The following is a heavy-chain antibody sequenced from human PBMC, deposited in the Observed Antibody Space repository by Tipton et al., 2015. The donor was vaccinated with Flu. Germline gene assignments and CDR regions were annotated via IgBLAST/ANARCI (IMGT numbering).Heavy chain of an antibody. CDR2: VYDDGRT. Sequence: SLRLSCAVSGFTVSTSYMSWVRQPPGKGLEWVSIVYDDGRTYYADSVEGRFAISRDNSKNILYLQMNSLRADDTAVYYCARDEGVVNYYFGMDVWGQGTTVTVSS. CDR1: GFTVSTSY. J-gene: IGHJ6*01. V-gene: IGHV3-53*01. CDR3: ARDEGVVNYYFGMDV.